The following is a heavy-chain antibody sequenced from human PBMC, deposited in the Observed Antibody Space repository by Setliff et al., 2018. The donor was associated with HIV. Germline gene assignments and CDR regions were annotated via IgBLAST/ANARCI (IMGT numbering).Heavy chain of an antibody. V-gene: IGHV4-4*07. CDR3: ARAPRYYRGWYIPEYFDN. CDR1: DDPISSYY. J-gene: IGHJ4*02. D-gene: IGHD6-19*01. Sequence: SETLSLTCYVTDDPISSYYWSWVRQPAGKGLEWIGRIYASGSPTYNPSLKSRVTISVDTSKNHFSLRLNSVTAADTAVYFCARAPRYYRGWYIPEYFDNWGEGTLVTVSS. CDR2: IYASGSP.